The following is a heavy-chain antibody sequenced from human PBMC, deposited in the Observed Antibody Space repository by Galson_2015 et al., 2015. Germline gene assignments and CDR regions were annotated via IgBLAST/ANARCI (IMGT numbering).Heavy chain of an antibody. J-gene: IGHJ5*02. CDR3: ARVRWISWNKGDCLAP. Sequence: SLRLSCAASGFTFSNSAMTWVRQAPGKGLEWVAAIGGTGAKTYYSESAKGRFTVSRDNSKNTLFLQMNSLTADDTPLYYCARVRWISWNKGDCLAPWGRGTLFPVSS. CDR2: IGGTGAKT. V-gene: IGHV3-23*01. CDR1: GFTFSNSA. D-gene: IGHD1/OR15-1a*01.